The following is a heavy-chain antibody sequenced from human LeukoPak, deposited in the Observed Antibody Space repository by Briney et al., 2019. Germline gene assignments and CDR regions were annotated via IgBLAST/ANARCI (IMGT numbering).Heavy chain of an antibody. Sequence: SETLSLTCTVSGGSISSYYWSSIRQPPGKGLEWIGYIYYSGSTNYNPSLKSRVTISVDTSRNQFSLNLSSVTAADTAVYYCARAWFGEAAYTFDYWGQGTLVTVSS. V-gene: IGHV4-59*01. CDR3: ARAWFGEAAYTFDY. D-gene: IGHD3-10*01. J-gene: IGHJ4*02. CDR1: GGSISSYY. CDR2: IYYSGST.